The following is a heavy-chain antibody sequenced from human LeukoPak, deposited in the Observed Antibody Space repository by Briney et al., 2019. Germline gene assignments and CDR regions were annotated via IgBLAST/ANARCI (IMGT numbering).Heavy chain of an antibody. Sequence: GGSLRLSCAASGFKFRSYSMNWVRQAPGKGLEWVSSISSVSGALYYPDSVKGRFTISRDNAKNSLYLQMNSLRAEDTAIYYCARVDDWYDFDYWGQGTPVTVSS. CDR3: ARVDDWYDFDY. D-gene: IGHD3-9*01. CDR1: GFKFRSYS. CDR2: ISSVSGAL. V-gene: IGHV3-21*01. J-gene: IGHJ4*02.